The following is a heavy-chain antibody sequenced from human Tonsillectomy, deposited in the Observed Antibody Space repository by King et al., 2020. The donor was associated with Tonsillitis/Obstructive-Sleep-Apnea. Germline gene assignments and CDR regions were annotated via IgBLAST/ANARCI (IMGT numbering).Heavy chain of an antibody. V-gene: IGHV3-21*01. J-gene: IGHJ6*02. CDR2: ISSGSSYI. Sequence: VQLVESGGGLVKPGGSLRLSCAASGFTFSSYSMNWVRQAPGKGLEWVSSISSGSSYIYYADSVTGRFTISRDNAKNSLYLQMNSLRAEDTAVYYCARYEGGGWYAGYYGMDVWGQGTTVTVSS. CDR1: GFTFSSYS. D-gene: IGHD6-19*01. CDR3: ARYEGGGWYAGYYGMDV.